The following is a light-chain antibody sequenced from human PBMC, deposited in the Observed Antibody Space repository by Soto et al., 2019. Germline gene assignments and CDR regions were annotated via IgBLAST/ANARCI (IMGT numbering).Light chain of an antibody. V-gene: IGKV4-1*01. CDR3: QQCYRTPYT. Sequence: DIVMTQSPDSLAVSLGERATINCKSSQSVLSTSNNKNYLAWYQQKPGQPPKLLFYWASTRESGVPDRFSGSGSGTDFALTISSLQAEDVAVYYCQQCYRTPYTFGQGTKLEIK. CDR2: WAS. J-gene: IGKJ2*01. CDR1: QSVLSTSNNKNY.